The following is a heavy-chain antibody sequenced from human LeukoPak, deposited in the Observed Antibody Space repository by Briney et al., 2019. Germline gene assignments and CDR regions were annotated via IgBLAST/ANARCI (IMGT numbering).Heavy chain of an antibody. CDR3: ASSYWYFDL. CDR2: ISSSGSTI. J-gene: IGHJ2*01. CDR1: GFTFSSYA. V-gene: IGHV3-48*03. Sequence: GGSLRLSCAASGFTFSSYAMSWVRQAPGKGLEWVSYISSSGSTIYYADSVKGRFTISRDNAKNSLYLQMNSLRAEDTAVYYCASSYWYFDLWGRGTLVTVSS.